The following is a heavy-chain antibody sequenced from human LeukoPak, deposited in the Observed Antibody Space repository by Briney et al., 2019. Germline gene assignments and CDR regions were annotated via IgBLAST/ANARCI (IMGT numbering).Heavy chain of an antibody. V-gene: IGHV1-8*01. CDR2: MNPNSGNT. J-gene: IGHJ4*02. Sequence: EPSVKVSCKASGYTFTSYDINWVRQAPGQGLESMGWMNPNSGNTGYAQKFQGRVTMTRNTSISTAYMELSRLRSEDTAVYYCARVSCSGGSCYSFDYWGQGTLVTVSS. CDR1: GYTFTSYD. CDR3: ARVSCSGGSCYSFDY. D-gene: IGHD2-15*01.